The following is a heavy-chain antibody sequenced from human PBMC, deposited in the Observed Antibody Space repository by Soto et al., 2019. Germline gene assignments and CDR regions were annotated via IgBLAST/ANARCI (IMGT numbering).Heavy chain of an antibody. D-gene: IGHD2-2*01. Sequence: GGSLRLSCAASGFTFSSYSMNWVRQAPGKGLEWISYISSSSSNIFYADSVKGRFTISRDNAKNSLYLQMNSLRAEDTAVYYWARPSGYCSSTSCKGGDAFDIWGQGTMVTVSS. CDR3: ARPSGYCSSTSCKGGDAFDI. CDR2: ISSSSSNI. CDR1: GFTFSSYS. J-gene: IGHJ3*02. V-gene: IGHV3-48*01.